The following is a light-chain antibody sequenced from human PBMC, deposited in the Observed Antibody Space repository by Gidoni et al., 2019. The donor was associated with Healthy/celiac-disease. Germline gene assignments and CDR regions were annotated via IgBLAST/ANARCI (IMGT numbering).Light chain of an antibody. Sequence: QSVLTQPPSASGTPGQRVTISCSGSSSNIGSNTVNWSQQLPGTAPKLLIYSTNQRPSGVPDRFSGSKSGTSASLAISGLQSEDEADYYCAAWDDSLNGPSVVFGGGTKLTVL. J-gene: IGLJ2*01. CDR3: AAWDDSLNGPSVV. V-gene: IGLV1-44*01. CDR2: STN. CDR1: SSNIGSNT.